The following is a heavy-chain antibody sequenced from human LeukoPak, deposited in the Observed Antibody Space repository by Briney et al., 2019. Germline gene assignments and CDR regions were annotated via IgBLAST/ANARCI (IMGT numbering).Heavy chain of an antibody. CDR2: ISSGSTYI. CDR3: AKASNYQLRFHYFDY. CDR1: GFIFSSYS. J-gene: IGHJ4*02. Sequence: GGSLRLSCAASGFIFSSYSMNWVRQAPGKGLEWVSSISSGSTYIYYADSVKGRFTISRDNSKNTLYLQMNSLRAEDTAVYYCAKASNYQLRFHYFDYWGQGTLVTVSS. V-gene: IGHV3-21*04. D-gene: IGHD3-3*01.